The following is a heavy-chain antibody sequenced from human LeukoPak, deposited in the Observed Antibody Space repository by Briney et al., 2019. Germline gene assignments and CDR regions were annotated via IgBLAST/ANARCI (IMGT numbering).Heavy chain of an antibody. CDR1: GYTFTGYY. V-gene: IGHV1-2*02. J-gene: IGHJ5*02. Sequence: ASVKVPCKTSGYTFTGYYIHWVRQAPGQGLEWMGWINPNSGGTNYAQNFQGRVTMTRDTSITTAYMELSRLTSDDTAVYYCVRDDVSPWGQGTLVTVSS. CDR2: INPNSGGT. CDR3: VRDDVSP.